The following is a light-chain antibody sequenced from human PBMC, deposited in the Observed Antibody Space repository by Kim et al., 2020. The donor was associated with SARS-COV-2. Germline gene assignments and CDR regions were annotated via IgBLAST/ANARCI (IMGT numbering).Light chain of an antibody. CDR1: NIGSKS. V-gene: IGLV3-21*04. J-gene: IGLJ3*02. CDR3: QVWDSSSDHWV. CDR2: YDS. Sequence: SYELTQPPSVSVAPGKTARITCGGNNIGSKSVHWYQQKPGQAPVLVIYYDSDRPSGIPERFSGSNSGNTDTLTISRVEAGDEADYYCQVWDSSSDHWVFG.